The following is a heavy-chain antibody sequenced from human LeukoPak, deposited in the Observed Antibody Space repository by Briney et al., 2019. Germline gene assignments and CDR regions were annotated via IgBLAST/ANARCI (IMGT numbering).Heavy chain of an antibody. V-gene: IGHV4-31*03. Sequence: SETLSLTCTVSGGSISSGGYYWSWIRQHPGKGLEWIGYIYYSGSTYYNPSLKSRVTISVGTSKNQFSLKLSSVTAADTAVYYCARDLRRIGYAFDIWGQGTMVTVSS. J-gene: IGHJ3*02. CDR2: IYYSGST. CDR3: ARDLRRIGYAFDI. CDR1: GGSISSGGYY. D-gene: IGHD3-3*01.